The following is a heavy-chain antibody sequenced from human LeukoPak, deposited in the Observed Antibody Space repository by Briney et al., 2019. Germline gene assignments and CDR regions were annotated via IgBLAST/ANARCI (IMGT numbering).Heavy chain of an antibody. J-gene: IGHJ4*02. D-gene: IGHD6-13*01. V-gene: IGHV3-30*02. CDR3: AKCGSSWYGRELFDY. CDR1: GFTFSSYA. CDR2: IRYDGSNT. Sequence: GWSLRLSCAASGFTFSSYAMSWVRQAPGKGLEGVAFIRYDGSNTNYADSVKDRFTISRDNSKNTLYLQMNSLRAEDTPVYYCAKCGSSWYGRELFDYWGQGTLVTVSS.